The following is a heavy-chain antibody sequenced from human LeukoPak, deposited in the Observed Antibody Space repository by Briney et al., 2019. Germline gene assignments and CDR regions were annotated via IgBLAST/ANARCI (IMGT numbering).Heavy chain of an antibody. CDR3: ARRLTGYDSSGYFIGWFDP. CDR1: GFTFSSYA. D-gene: IGHD3-22*01. V-gene: IGHV3-23*01. Sequence: PGGSLRLSCAASGFTFSSYAMSWVRQAPGKGLEWVSAISGSGGSTYYADSVKGRFTISRDNSKNTLYLQMNSLRAEDTAVYYCARRLTGYDSSGYFIGWFDPWGQGTLVTVSS. CDR2: ISGSGGST. J-gene: IGHJ5*02.